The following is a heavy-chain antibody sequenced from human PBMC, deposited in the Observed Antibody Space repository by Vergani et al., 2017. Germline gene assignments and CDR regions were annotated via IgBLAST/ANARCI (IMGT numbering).Heavy chain of an antibody. J-gene: IGHJ4*02. D-gene: IGHD5-24*01. V-gene: IGHV3-23*01. CDR3: AKCRATIRELDY. CDR1: GFSFSSYA. CDR2: ISGRGGST. Sequence: EVQLLESGGGLVQPGGSLRLSCAASGFSFSSYAMSWVRQAPGKGLEWVSAISGRGGSTYYADSVKGRFTISRDNSKNTLYLQMNSLRAEDTAVYYCAKCRATIRELDYWGQGTLVTVSS.